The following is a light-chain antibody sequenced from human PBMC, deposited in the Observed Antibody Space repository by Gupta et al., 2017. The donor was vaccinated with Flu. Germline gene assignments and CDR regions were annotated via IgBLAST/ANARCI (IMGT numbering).Light chain of an antibody. J-gene: IGKJ3*01. CDR3: QHRYSTPFT. Sequence: PSSLSASVGDRVTSTCRASQRVSKYLNWYQQKPEKAPNLLIYGASSMKGVFPSRFIGSGSGTDFTLTITRRQPEDFATYYCQHRYSTPFTFGHGTKVDIE. CDR2: GAS. CDR1: QRVSKY. V-gene: IGKV1-39*01.